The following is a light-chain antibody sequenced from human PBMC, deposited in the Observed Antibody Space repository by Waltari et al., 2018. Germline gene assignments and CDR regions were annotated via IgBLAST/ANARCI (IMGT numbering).Light chain of an antibody. V-gene: IGKV3-20*01. J-gene: IGKJ1*01. Sequence: EIVLTQSPGPLSLSPGERATLSCRTSQSVSRTLAWYQQKPGQPPKLLIYGASIRATGIPDRFTGSGSGTDFSLTISSLEPEDFAVYFCQHYVRLPATFGQGTKVEIK. CDR2: GAS. CDR1: QSVSRT. CDR3: QHYVRLPAT.